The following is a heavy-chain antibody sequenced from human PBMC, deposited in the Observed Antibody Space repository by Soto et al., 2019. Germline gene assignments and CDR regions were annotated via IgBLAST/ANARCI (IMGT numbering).Heavy chain of an antibody. D-gene: IGHD1-26*01. Sequence: SETLSLTCSVSGGSISSGGYYWSWIRQHPGEGLEWIGYIYYSGSTYYNPSLRSRVIISADTSKNQISLKLTSATAADTAVYYCARGVGSSPPRYWGRGTLVTVSS. J-gene: IGHJ4*02. CDR2: IYYSGST. V-gene: IGHV4-31*03. CDR1: GGSISSGGYY. CDR3: ARGVGSSPPRY.